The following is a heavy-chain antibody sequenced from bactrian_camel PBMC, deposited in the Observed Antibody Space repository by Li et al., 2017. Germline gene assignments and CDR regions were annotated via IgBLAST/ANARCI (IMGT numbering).Heavy chain of an antibody. J-gene: IGHJ4*01. Sequence: ESGGGSVQTGGSLRLSCVASELPYSSYLLAWFRQAPGKARENVAAIDSDDSTKYADSVKGRFTIAKDNAKNALYLQMNMLHLDDTAKYFCAAHVSTIPCIAPLVESAYELWGQGTQVTVS. CDR3: AAHVSTIPCIAPLVESAYEL. V-gene: IGHV3S67*01. CDR1: ELPYSSYL. CDR2: IDSDDST. D-gene: IGHD4*01.